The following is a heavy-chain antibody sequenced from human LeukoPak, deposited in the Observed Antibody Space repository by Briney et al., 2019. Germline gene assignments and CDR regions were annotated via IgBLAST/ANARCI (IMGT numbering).Heavy chain of an antibody. CDR2: ISGSGGRT. D-gene: IGHD1-26*01. CDR1: GFTFSSYA. J-gene: IGHJ3*02. CDR3: ARTHSGSYGSTFDI. Sequence: PGGSLRLSCAASGFTFSSYAMSWVRQAPGKGLEWVSVISGSGGRTSYADSVKGRFTVSRDNSKNTLYLQMNSLRAEDTAVYYCARTHSGSYGSTFDIWGQGTMVTVSS. V-gene: IGHV3-23*01.